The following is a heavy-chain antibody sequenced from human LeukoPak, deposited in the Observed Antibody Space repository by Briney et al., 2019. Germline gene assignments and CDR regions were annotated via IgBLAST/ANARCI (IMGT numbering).Heavy chain of an antibody. CDR1: GFTFSSFA. J-gene: IGHJ5*02. D-gene: IGHD3-10*01. Sequence: GGSLRLSCAASGFTFSSFAMSWVRQAPGKGLEWVTTINSSGGKNYAESVKGRFTISRDSSKKTLYLQMNSLRPEDTAVYYCTKGGSFSGSYYINWFDPWGQGTLATVSS. V-gene: IGHV3-23*01. CDR3: TKGGSFSGSYYINWFDP. CDR2: INSSGGK.